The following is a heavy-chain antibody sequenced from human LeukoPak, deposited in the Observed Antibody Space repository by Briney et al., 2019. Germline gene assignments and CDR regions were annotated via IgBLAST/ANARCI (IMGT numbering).Heavy chain of an antibody. J-gene: IGHJ4*02. CDR3: ARDIVPNYYDSSALGY. D-gene: IGHD3-22*01. CDR2: ISYDGSNK. CDR1: GFTFSSYA. Sequence: SLRLSCAASGFTFSSYAMHWVRQAPGKGLEWVAVISYDGSNKYYADSVKGRFTISRDNSKNTLYLQMNSLRAEDTAVYYCARDIVPNYYDSSALGYWGQGTLVTVSS. V-gene: IGHV3-30-3*01.